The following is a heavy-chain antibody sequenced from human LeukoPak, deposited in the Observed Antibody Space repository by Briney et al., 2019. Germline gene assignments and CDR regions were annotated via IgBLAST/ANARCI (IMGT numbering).Heavy chain of an antibody. Sequence: GGSLRLSCAASGFTFDDYTMHWVRQAPGKGLEWVSLISWDGGSTYYADSVKGRFTISRDNSKNSLYLQMNSLRTEDTALYYCAKDMGGSGSYTYYYYGMDVWGQGTTVTVSS. CDR2: ISWDGGST. V-gene: IGHV3-43*01. D-gene: IGHD3-10*01. CDR3: AKDMGGSGSYTYYYYGMDV. J-gene: IGHJ6*02. CDR1: GFTFDDYT.